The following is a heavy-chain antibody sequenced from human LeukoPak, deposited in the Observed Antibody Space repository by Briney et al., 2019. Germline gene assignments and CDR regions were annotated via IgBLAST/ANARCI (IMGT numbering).Heavy chain of an antibody. CDR3: AKLDSIAAASTSDY. CDR2: ISGSGGST. Sequence: GSLRLSCAASGFTFSSYAMSWVRQAPGKGLEWVSAISGSGGSTYYADSVKGRFTISRDNSKNTLYLQMNSLRAEDTAVYYWAKLDSIAAASTSDYWGQGTLVTVSS. CDR1: GFTFSSYA. V-gene: IGHV3-23*01. D-gene: IGHD6-13*01. J-gene: IGHJ4*02.